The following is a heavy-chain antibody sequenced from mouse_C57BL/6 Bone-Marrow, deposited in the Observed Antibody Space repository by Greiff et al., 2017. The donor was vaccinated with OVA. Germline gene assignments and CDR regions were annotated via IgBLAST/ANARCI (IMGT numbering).Heavy chain of an antibody. Sequence: QVQLQQPGAELVKPGASVKLSCKASGYTFTSYWMHWVKQRPGQGLEWIGMIHPNSGSTNYNEKFKSKATLTVDKSSSTAYMQLSSLTSEDAAVYYCAKYYYGSGDYWGQGTTLTVSS. CDR2: IHPNSGST. D-gene: IGHD1-1*01. CDR1: GYTFTSYW. V-gene: IGHV1-64*01. CDR3: AKYYYGSGDY. J-gene: IGHJ2*01.